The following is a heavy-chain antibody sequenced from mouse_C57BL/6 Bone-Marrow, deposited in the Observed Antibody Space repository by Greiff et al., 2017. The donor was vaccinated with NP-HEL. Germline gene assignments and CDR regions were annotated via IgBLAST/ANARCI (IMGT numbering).Heavy chain of an antibody. J-gene: IGHJ2*01. CDR1: GYTFTSYW. Sequence: QVQLQQPGAELVKPGASVKLSCKASGYTFTSYWMQWVKQRPGQGLEWIGEIDPSDSYTNYNQKFKGKATLTVDTSSSTAYMQLSSLTSEDSAVYYCAREKNDGYYFDYWGQGTTLTVSS. D-gene: IGHD2-3*01. CDR3: AREKNDGYYFDY. V-gene: IGHV1-50*01. CDR2: IDPSDSYT.